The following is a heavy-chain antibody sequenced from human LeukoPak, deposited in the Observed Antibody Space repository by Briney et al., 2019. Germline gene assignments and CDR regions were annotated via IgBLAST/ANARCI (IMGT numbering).Heavy chain of an antibody. CDR2: ISDSGGRT. V-gene: IGHV3-23*01. J-gene: IGHJ4*02. Sequence: GSLRLSCAVSGITLSNYGMSWVRQAPGKGLEWVAGISDSGGRTNYADSVKGRFTISRDNPKNTLYVQMNSLRAEDTAVYFCAKRGVVIRVILVGFHKEAYYFDSWGQGALVTVSS. CDR1: GITLSNYG. D-gene: IGHD3-22*01. CDR3: AKRGVVIRVILVGFHKEAYYFDS.